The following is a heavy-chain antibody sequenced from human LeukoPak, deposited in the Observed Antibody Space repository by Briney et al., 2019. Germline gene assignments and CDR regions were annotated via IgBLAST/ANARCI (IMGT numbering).Heavy chain of an antibody. D-gene: IGHD3-22*01. CDR1: GGSISSGDYY. Sequence: PSQTLSFTCTVSGGSISSGDYYWSWIRQPPGKGLEWIAYMYYSGSTYYNPSLKSRVTMSADTSKNQLSLKLSSVTAADTAVYYCARPYYYDSRIDPWGQGILVTVSS. V-gene: IGHV4-30-4*01. CDR2: MYYSGST. CDR3: ARPYYYDSRIDP. J-gene: IGHJ5*02.